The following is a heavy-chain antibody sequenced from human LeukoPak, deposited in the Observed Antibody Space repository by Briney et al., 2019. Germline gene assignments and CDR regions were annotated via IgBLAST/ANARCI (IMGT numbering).Heavy chain of an antibody. CDR2: ISYDGIDK. CDR3: ARDRGFCSGTSCAYIYYYMDV. Sequence: GGSLRLSCAASGFTFSSHAIHWVRQAPGKGLEWVAAISYDGIDKLYAASVKGRFTISRDNVRNTLYLQMDSLRAEDTAVYFCARDRGFCSGTSCAYIYYYMDVWGNGTTASVFS. D-gene: IGHD2-2*01. J-gene: IGHJ6*03. CDR1: GFTFSSHA. V-gene: IGHV3-30*01.